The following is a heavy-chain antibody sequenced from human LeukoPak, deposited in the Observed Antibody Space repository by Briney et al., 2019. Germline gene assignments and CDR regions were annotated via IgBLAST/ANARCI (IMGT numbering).Heavy chain of an antibody. Sequence: GASVKVSCKASGYIFTGYYMHWVRQAPGQGLEWMGIINPSGGSTSYAQKFQGRVTMTRDMSTSTVYMELSSLRSEDTAVYYCAREGDSKSLDYWGQGTLVTVSS. CDR2: INPSGGST. J-gene: IGHJ4*02. D-gene: IGHD3-16*01. V-gene: IGHV1-46*01. CDR1: GYIFTGYY. CDR3: AREGDSKSLDY.